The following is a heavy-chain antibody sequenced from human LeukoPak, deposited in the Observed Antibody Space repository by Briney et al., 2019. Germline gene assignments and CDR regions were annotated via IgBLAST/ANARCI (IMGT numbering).Heavy chain of an antibody. J-gene: IGHJ3*02. Sequence: GASVKVSCKASGYTFTSYGISWVRQAPGQGLEWMGWISAYNGNTNYAQKLQGRVTITRNTSISTAYMELSSLRSEDTAVYYCARDLLEYYDSSGYYWGAFDIWGQGTMVTVSS. D-gene: IGHD3-22*01. CDR1: GYTFTSYG. CDR2: ISAYNGNT. V-gene: IGHV1-18*01. CDR3: ARDLLEYYDSSGYYWGAFDI.